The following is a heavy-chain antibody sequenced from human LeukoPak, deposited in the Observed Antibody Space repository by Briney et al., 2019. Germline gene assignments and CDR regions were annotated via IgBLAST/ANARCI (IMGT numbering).Heavy chain of an antibody. D-gene: IGHD3-22*01. CDR3: ARDPGEYYYDSSGQSPGYYYYYYMDV. J-gene: IGHJ6*03. CDR1: GFAFSSYW. Sequence: GGSLRLSCAASGFAFSSYWMHWVRQAPGKGLVWVSRINSDGSSTSYADSVKGRFTISRDNAKNTLYLQMNSLRAEDTAAYYCARDPGEYYYDSSGQSPGYYYYYYMDVWGKGTTVTISS. V-gene: IGHV3-74*01. CDR2: INSDGSST.